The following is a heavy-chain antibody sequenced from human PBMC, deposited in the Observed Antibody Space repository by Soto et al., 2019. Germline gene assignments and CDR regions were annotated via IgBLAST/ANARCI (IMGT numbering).Heavy chain of an antibody. CDR2: ISSSSSTI. CDR3: ARGTAPSHYYYGMDV. V-gene: IGHV3-48*02. D-gene: IGHD5-18*01. J-gene: IGHJ6*02. Sequence: GGSLRLSCAASGFTFSSYSMNWVRQAPGKGREWVSYISSSSSTIYYADSVKGRFTISRDNAKNSLYLQMNSLRDEDTAVYYCARGTAPSHYYYGMDVWGQGTTVTVSS. CDR1: GFTFSSYS.